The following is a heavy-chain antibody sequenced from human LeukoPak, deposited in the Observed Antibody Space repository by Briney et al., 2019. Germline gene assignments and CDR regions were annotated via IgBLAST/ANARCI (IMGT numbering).Heavy chain of an antibody. Sequence: GESLKISCKGSGYSFTSYWIGWVRQMPGKGLEWMGIIYPGDSDTRYSLSFQGQVTISADKSISTAYLQWSSLKASDTAMYYCARRYCSSISCYSHFDYWGQGTLVTVSS. CDR2: IYPGDSDT. J-gene: IGHJ4*02. CDR1: GYSFTSYW. D-gene: IGHD2-2*01. CDR3: ARRYCSSISCYSHFDY. V-gene: IGHV5-51*01.